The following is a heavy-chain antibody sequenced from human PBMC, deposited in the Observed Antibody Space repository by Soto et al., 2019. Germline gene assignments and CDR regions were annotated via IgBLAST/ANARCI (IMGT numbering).Heavy chain of an antibody. CDR3: ARHHRTVTPEYYYYYYGMDV. Sequence: QVQLQESGPGLVKPSQTLSLTCTVSGGSISSGGYYWSWIRQHPGKGLEWIGYIYYSGSTYYNPSLQSRVTISVDTSKNQSSLKRSSVTAADTAVYYCARHHRTVTPEYYYYYYGMDVWGQGTTVTVSS. D-gene: IGHD4-17*01. V-gene: IGHV4-31*03. CDR1: GGSISSGGYY. CDR2: IYYSGST. J-gene: IGHJ6*02.